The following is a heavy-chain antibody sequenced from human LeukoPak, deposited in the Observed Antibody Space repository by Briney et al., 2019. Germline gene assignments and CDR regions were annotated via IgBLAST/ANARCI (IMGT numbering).Heavy chain of an antibody. Sequence: GGSLRLSCTASGLTFGEYAMSWFRQAAGKGLEWGGFLRSKAYGGTTEYAASVKGRFTISRDDSKSIAYLQMNSLKTEDTAVYYCTRGYCSGGSCYEFDYWGQGTLVTVSS. V-gene: IGHV3-49*03. J-gene: IGHJ4*02. CDR1: GLTFGEYA. CDR2: LRSKAYGGTT. D-gene: IGHD2-15*01. CDR3: TRGYCSGGSCYEFDY.